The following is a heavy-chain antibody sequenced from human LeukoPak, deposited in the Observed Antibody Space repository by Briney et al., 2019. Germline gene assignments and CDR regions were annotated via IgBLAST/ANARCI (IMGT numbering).Heavy chain of an antibody. CDR1: SGSISSSSYY. CDR3: ARDRNRSGRFLALGAFDI. J-gene: IGHJ3*02. Sequence: PSETLSLTCTVSSGSISSSSYYWGWIRQPPGKGLEWIGSISYSGTTYYNPSLKSRVTISVDTSKNQFSLKLSSVTAADTAVYYCARDRNRSGRFLALGAFDIWGQGTMVTVSS. V-gene: IGHV4-39*07. CDR2: ISYSGTT. D-gene: IGHD3-3*01.